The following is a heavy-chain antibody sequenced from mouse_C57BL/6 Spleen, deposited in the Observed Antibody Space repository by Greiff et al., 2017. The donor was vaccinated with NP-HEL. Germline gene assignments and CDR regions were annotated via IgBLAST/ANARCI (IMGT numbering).Heavy chain of an antibody. CDR3: AREGNYYGRKYCDV. CDR1: GYTFTSYW. D-gene: IGHD1-1*01. J-gene: IGHJ1*03. Sequence: QVQLQQPGAELVMPGASVKLSCKASGYTFTSYWMHWVKQRPGQGLEWIGEIDPSDSYTNYNQKFKGKSTLTVDKSSSTAYMQLSSLTSEDSAVYYCAREGNYYGRKYCDVWGTGTTVTVSS. CDR2: IDPSDSYT. V-gene: IGHV1-69*01.